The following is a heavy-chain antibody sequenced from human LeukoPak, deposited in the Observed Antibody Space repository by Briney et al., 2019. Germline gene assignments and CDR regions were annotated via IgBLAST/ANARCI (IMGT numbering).Heavy chain of an antibody. CDR2: MNPNSGNT. Sequence: GASVKVSCKASGYTFTSYDINWVRQATGQGLEWMGWMNPNSGNTGYAQKFQGRVTMTSNTSISTAYMELSSLRSEDTAVYYCARGRVTNRITIYYWGQGTLVTVSS. CDR3: ARGRVTNRITIYY. J-gene: IGHJ4*02. D-gene: IGHD3-3*01. CDR1: GYTFTSYD. V-gene: IGHV1-8*01.